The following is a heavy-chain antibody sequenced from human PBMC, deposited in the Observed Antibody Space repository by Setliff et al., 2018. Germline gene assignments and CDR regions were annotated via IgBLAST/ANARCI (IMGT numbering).Heavy chain of an antibody. J-gene: IGHJ5*02. CDR1: RDSFTNYW. CDR3: AQKHQRASWAFDP. V-gene: IGHV5-51*01. CDR2: IFPADADT. Sequence: GESLKISCKEPRDSFTNYWLIWVRQVPGKGMEWMGMIFPADADTRYNPSFKGQVTMSLDRSITTAYRQWDSLKASDTAIYYCAQKHQRASWAFDPWGRGTLVTVSS. D-gene: IGHD2-2*01.